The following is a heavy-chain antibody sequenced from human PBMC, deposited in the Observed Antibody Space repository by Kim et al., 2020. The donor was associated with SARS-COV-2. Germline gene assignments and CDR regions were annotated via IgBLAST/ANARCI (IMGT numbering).Heavy chain of an antibody. V-gene: IGHV3-66*01. CDR3: ARGHGSGYYSYYFDY. CDR2: IYSGGST. D-gene: IGHD3-22*01. CDR1: GFTVSSNY. J-gene: IGHJ4*02. Sequence: GGSLRLSCAASGFTVSSNYMSWVRQAPGKGLEWVSVIYSGGSTYYADSVKGRFTISRDNSKNTLYLQMNSLRAEDTAVYYCARGHGSGYYSYYFDYWGQGTLVTVSS.